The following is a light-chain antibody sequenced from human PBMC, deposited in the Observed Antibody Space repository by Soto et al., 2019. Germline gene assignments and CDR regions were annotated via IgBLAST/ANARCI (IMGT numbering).Light chain of an antibody. CDR1: TSVVGRYNY. V-gene: IGLV2-14*01. CDR3: NSYTTGTTWV. CDR2: DVS. J-gene: IGLJ3*02. Sequence: QSALTQPASVSGSPGQSITISCTGTTSVVGRYNYVSWHQQHPGKAPKLLIFDVSNRPSGVSDRFSGSKSGNTASLTISGLQAEDESDYYCNSYTTGTTWVFGGGTKLTVL.